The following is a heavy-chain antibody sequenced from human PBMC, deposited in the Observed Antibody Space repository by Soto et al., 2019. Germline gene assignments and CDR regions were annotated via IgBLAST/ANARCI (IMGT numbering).Heavy chain of an antibody. CDR1: GYTFTSYY. CDR2: INPSGGST. J-gene: IGHJ4*02. D-gene: IGHD5-12*01. CDR3: ARARVATVGIITYYFDY. Sequence: ASVKVSCKASGYTFTSYYMHWVRQAPGQGLEWMGIINPSGGSTSYAQKFQGRVTMTRDTSTSTVYMELSSLRSEDTAVYYCARARVATVGIITYYFDYWSQGTLVTVS. V-gene: IGHV1-46*03.